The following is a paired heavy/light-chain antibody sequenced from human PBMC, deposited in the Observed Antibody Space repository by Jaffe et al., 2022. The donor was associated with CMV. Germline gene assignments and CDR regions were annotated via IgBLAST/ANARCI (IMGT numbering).Light chain of an antibody. V-gene: IGLV1-40*01. CDR1: SSNIGAGYD. CDR3: QSYDSSLSGSGV. J-gene: IGLJ2*01. Sequence: QSVLTQPPSVSGAPGQRVTISCTGSSSNIGAGYDVHWYRQVPGAAPKLLIYDNTNRPSGVPDRFSGSKSGTSASLAITGLQAEDEAYYYCQSYDSSLSGSGVFGGGTRLTVL. CDR2: DNT.
Heavy chain of an antibody. Sequence: EVQLVESGGGLVKPGGSLRLSCAASGFTFSDAWMTWVRQAPGMGLEWVGRIKSKTDGGTPDYAAPVRGRFTISRDDSKNTLYLQMNSLKTEDTAVYYCATDTGGWVAEYFQEWGQGTLVTVSS. V-gene: IGHV3-15*01. D-gene: IGHD6-19*01. CDR1: GFTFSDAW. J-gene: IGHJ1*01. CDR3: ATDTGGWVAEYFQE. CDR2: IKSKTDGGTP.